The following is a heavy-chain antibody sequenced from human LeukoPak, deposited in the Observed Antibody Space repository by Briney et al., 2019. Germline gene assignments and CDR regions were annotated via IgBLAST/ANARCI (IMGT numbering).Heavy chain of an antibody. D-gene: IGHD3-22*01. CDR2: IYTSGST. Sequence: SETLSLTCTVSGGSITSYYWSWIRQPAGKGLEWIGRIYTSGSTNCNPSLKSRVTMSVDTSKNQFSLKLSSVTAADTAVYYCAREGYYYDSSGYRKFDYWGQGTLVTVSS. J-gene: IGHJ4*02. V-gene: IGHV4-4*07. CDR3: AREGYYYDSSGYRKFDY. CDR1: GGSITSYY.